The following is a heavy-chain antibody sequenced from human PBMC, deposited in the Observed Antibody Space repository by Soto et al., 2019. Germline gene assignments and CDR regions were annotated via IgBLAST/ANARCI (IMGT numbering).Heavy chain of an antibody. V-gene: IGHV3-23*01. CDR3: AKGGDGYCSTTSCLFHFDY. CDR2: ISGSADAT. D-gene: IGHD2-2*01. J-gene: IGHJ4*02. CDR1: GFTFSTYA. Sequence: EVQLLESGGGLVQTGGSLRLSCAASGFTFSTYAMSWVRQAPGKGLEWVSTISGSADATFYADSVKGRFAIFRHNSRTMFYLQMNSLRAEDTAVYYCAKGGDGYCSTTSCLFHFDYWGPGPLATVSS.